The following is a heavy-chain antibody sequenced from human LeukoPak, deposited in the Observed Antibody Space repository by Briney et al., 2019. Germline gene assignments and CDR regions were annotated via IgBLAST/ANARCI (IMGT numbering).Heavy chain of an antibody. CDR3: ARGGSGYDWGYYYYMDV. J-gene: IGHJ6*03. CDR2: MNPNSGNT. CDR1: GYTFTSYD. D-gene: IGHD5-12*01. V-gene: IGHV1-8*03. Sequence: GASVKVSCKASGYTFTSYDINRVRQATGQGLEWMGWMNPNSGNTGYAQKFQGRVTITRNTSISTAYMELSSLRSEDTAVYYCARGGSGYDWGYYYYMDVWGKGTTVTVSS.